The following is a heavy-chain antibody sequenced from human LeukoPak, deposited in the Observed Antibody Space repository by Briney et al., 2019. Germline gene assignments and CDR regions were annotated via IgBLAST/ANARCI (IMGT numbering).Heavy chain of an antibody. CDR1: GESFSGYY. D-gene: IGHD2-21*01. Sequence: SETLSLTCAVYGESFSGYYWSWIRQPPGKGLEWIGYIYYSGSTNYNPSLKSRVTISVDTSKNQFSLKLSSVTAADTAVYYCARGAYCGGDCFYFFDYWGQGTLVTVSS. CDR3: ARGAYCGGDCFYFFDY. CDR2: IYYSGST. V-gene: IGHV4-59*01. J-gene: IGHJ4*02.